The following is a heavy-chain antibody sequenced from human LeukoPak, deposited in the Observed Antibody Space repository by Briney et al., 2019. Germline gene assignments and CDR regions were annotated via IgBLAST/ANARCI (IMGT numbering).Heavy chain of an antibody. CDR1: GGTFSSYA. CDR3: ARGIVVVTAIPPHYFDY. J-gene: IGHJ4*02. D-gene: IGHD2-21*02. V-gene: IGHV1-69*05. Sequence: SVKVSCKASGGTFSSYAIGWVREAPGQGLEWMGGIIPIFGTANYAQKFQGRVTITTDESTSTAYMELSSLRSEDTAVYYCARGIVVVTAIPPHYFDYWGQGTLVTVSS. CDR2: IIPIFGTA.